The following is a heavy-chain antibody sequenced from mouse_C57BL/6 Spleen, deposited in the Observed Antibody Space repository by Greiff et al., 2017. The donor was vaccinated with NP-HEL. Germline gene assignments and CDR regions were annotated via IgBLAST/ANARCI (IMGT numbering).Heavy chain of an antibody. J-gene: IGHJ2*01. CDR3: ARSHSTMIFDY. CDR2: IDPSDSET. CDR1: GYTFTSYW. D-gene: IGHD2-4*01. Sequence: VQLQQPGAELVRPGSSVKLSCKASGYTFTSYWMHWVKQRPIQGLEWIGNIDPSDSETHYNQKFKDKATLTVDKSSSTAYMQLSSLTSEDSAVYYCARSHSTMIFDYWGQGTTLTVSS. V-gene: IGHV1-52*01.